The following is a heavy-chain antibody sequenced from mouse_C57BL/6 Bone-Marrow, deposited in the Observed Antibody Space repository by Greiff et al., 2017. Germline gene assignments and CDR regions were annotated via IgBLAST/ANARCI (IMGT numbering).Heavy chain of an antibody. V-gene: IGHV1-55*01. J-gene: IGHJ2*01. CDR2: IYPGSGST. Sequence: VPLQQPGAELVKPGASVKMSCKASGYTFTSYWITWVKQRPGQGLEWIGDIYPGSGSTTYNAKFKSQATLTVDTSSSTSYMQLSSLTSEDSAVYYCARSGWDFDYWGQGTTLTVSS. D-gene: IGHD1-1*02. CDR1: GYTFTSYW. CDR3: ARSGWDFDY.